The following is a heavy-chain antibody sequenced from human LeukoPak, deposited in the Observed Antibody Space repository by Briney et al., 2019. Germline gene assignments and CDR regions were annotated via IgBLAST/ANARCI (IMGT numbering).Heavy chain of an antibody. V-gene: IGHV3-30*02. Sequence: GGSLRLSCAASGFTFSSYGMHLVRQAPGKGLEWVAFIRYDESNKYFAGSVKGRFTISRDNSKNTLYLQMNSLRAEDTAVYYCAKVGLMVRGVNYMDVWGKGTTVTVSS. CDR1: GFTFSSYG. J-gene: IGHJ6*03. CDR2: IRYDESNK. CDR3: AKVGLMVRGVNYMDV. D-gene: IGHD3-10*01.